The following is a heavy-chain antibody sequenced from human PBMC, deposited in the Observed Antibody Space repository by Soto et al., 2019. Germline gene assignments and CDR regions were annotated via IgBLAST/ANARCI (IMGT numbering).Heavy chain of an antibody. CDR3: ASLRVGIEQQLVIYYGMDV. J-gene: IGHJ6*02. V-gene: IGHV1-18*04. CDR1: GYTFTSYG. CDR2: ISAYNGNT. Sequence: QVQLVQSGAEVKKPGASVKVSCKASGYTFTSYGISWVRQAPGQGLEWMGWISAYNGNTNYAQKLQGRVTMTTDTSTSTAYMELRSLRSDDTAVYYCASLRVGIEQQLVIYYGMDVWGQGTTVTVSS. D-gene: IGHD6-13*01.